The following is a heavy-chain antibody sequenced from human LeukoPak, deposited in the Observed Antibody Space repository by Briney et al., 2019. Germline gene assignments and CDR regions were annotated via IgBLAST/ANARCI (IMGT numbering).Heavy chain of an antibody. J-gene: IGHJ4*02. D-gene: IGHD2-21*02. CDR3: ARDYSKQFPESFLVTAQRSLPGY. CDR2: MNPNSGNT. V-gene: IGHV1-8*02. Sequence: ASVKVSCKASGYTFTSYDINWVRQATGQGLEWMGWMNPNSGNTGYAQKFQGRVTMTRDMSTSTVYMELSSLRSEDTAVYYCARDYSKQFPESFLVTAQRSLPGYWGQGTLVTVSS. CDR1: GYTFTSYD.